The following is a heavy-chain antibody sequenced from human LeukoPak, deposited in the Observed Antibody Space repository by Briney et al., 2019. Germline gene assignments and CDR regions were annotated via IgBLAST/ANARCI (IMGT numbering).Heavy chain of an antibody. CDR2: ISSNGGST. CDR3: VKATLPAMVSPHFDY. D-gene: IGHD5-18*01. V-gene: IGHV3-64D*08. Sequence: LGGSLRLPFSAPGFTFSSFACNGVPPAPGKGLELVSAISSNGGSTYYADSVKGRFTISRDNSKNTLYLQMSSLRAEDTAVYYCVKATLPAMVSPHFDYWGQGTVVTVSS. CDR1: GFTFSSFA. J-gene: IGHJ4*02.